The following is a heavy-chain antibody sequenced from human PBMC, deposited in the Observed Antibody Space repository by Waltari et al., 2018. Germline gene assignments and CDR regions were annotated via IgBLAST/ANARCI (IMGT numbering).Heavy chain of an antibody. CDR2: ISHSGGS. J-gene: IGHJ4*02. CDR1: GGSVSSGSW. Sequence: QVQLQESGPGLVKPSGTLSLTCAVSGGSVSSGSWWSWVRQSPGKGLEWIAEISHSGGSNYNPSLKSRVTISVDESKNQFSLKLSSVTAADTAVYYCARGYCSGGSCYHYFDYWGQGTLVTVSS. CDR3: ARGYCSGGSCYHYFDY. V-gene: IGHV4-4*02. D-gene: IGHD2-15*01.